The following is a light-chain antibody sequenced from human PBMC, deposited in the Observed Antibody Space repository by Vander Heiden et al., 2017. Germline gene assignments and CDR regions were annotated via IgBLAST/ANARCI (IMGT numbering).Light chain of an antibody. CDR2: QDN. CDR1: TLGNKY. V-gene: IGLV3-1*01. CDR3: QAWDSSIAV. J-gene: IGLJ2*01. Sequence: SYELSQPHSVSGSPGQTARITCSGNTLGNKYVCWYQQRSGQSPVLVIYQDNKRPSGIPERFSGSNSGNTATLTISGTQAVDEADYYCQAWDSSIAVFGGGTKLTVL.